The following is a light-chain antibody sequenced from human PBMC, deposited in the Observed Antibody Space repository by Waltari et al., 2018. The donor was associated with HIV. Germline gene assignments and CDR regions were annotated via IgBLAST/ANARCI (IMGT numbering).Light chain of an antibody. Sequence: DIQMTQSPSTLSASVGDRVTITCRASQSISSWWAWYQQKPGKAPKLLIYNASSLESGVPSRFSGSGSGTEFTLTISSLQPDDFATYYCQQYISYSPYTFGQGTKLEIK. CDR2: NAS. J-gene: IGKJ2*01. V-gene: IGKV1-5*03. CDR1: QSISSW. CDR3: QQYISYSPYT.